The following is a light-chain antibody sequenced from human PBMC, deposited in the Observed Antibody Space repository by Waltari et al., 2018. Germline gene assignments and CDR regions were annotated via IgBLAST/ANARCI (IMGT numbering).Light chain of an antibody. CDR3: QHHFRLPAT. Sequence: PGERATRSCRASQSISRYLAWYQQKPGQAPRLLIYGASTSATGIPDRFSGSGSGTDFSLTISGLEPEDSAVYYCQHHFRLPATFGQGTKVEIK. J-gene: IGKJ1*01. V-gene: IGKV3-20*01. CDR1: QSISRY. CDR2: GAS.